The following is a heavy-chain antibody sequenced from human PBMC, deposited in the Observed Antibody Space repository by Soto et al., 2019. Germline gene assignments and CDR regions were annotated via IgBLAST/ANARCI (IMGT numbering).Heavy chain of an antibody. D-gene: IGHD3-22*01. J-gene: IGHJ5*02. CDR3: ARGGYYYESSGYTQGSWSDP. CDR1: GYNFITYW. V-gene: IGHV5-51*01. Sequence: HGESLKISCRGSGYNFITYWIGWVRQMPGKGLEWMGIIYPGDSDTSYSPSFYGQVTISADKSISTAYLQWSSLRASDTAMYYCARGGYYYESSGYTQGSWSDPWGQGTLVTVSS. CDR2: IYPGDSDT.